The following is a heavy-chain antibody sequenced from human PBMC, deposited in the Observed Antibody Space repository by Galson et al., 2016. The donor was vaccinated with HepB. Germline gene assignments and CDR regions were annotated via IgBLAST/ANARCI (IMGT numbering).Heavy chain of an antibody. CDR3: ARTEPSSVFRY. V-gene: IGHV4-34*03. Sequence: TLSLTCGVYGGSFTGYYCNWFRQPPGMGLEWIGEIHPSGSTSYNPSLQSRVSISVDTSKIQFSLRLTSLTAADTAVYYHARTEPSSVFRYWGQGTLVAVSS. CDR2: IHPSGST. CDR1: GGSFTGYY. J-gene: IGHJ1*01. D-gene: IGHD3-22*01.